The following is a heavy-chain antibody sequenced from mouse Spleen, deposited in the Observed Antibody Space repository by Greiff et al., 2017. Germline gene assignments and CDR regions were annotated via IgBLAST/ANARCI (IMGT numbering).Heavy chain of an antibody. D-gene: IGHD2-3*01. CDR1: GYSFTSYY. CDR3: AIYDYYAMDY. Sequence: EVQLQQSGPELMKPGASVKISCKASGYSFTSYYMHWVKQSHGKGLEWIGYIDPFNGGTSYNQKFKGKATLTVDKSSSTAYMHLSSLTSEDSAVYYCAIYDYYAMDYWGQGTSVTVSA. V-gene: IGHV1S135*01. J-gene: IGHJ4*01. CDR2: IDPFNGGT.